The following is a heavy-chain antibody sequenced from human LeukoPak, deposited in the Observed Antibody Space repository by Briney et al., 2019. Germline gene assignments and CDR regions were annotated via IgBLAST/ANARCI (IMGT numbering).Heavy chain of an antibody. CDR2: FYTSGST. CDR1: GGSISSGSYY. V-gene: IGHV4-61*02. D-gene: IGHD2-15*01. CDR3: ARETLLIPFDY. J-gene: IGHJ4*02. Sequence: SQTLSLTCTVSGGSISSGSYYWSWIRQPAGKGLEWIGRFYTSGSTNYNPSLKSRVTISVDTSKNQFSLKLSSVTAADTAVYYCARETLLIPFDYWGQRTLVTVSS.